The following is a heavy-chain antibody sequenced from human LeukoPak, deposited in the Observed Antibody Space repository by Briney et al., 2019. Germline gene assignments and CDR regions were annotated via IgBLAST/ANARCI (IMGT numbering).Heavy chain of an antibody. D-gene: IGHD1-26*01. J-gene: IGHJ4*02. CDR3: ARESTGTGSFQD. CDR1: GFTFSSYW. Sequence: GGSLRLSCAASGFTFSSYWMSWVRQAPGKGLEWVSVIYSGGSTYYADSVKGRFTISRDNSKSTLYLQMNSLRAEDTAVYYCARESTGTGSFQDWGQGTLVTVSS. CDR2: IYSGGST. V-gene: IGHV3-53*01.